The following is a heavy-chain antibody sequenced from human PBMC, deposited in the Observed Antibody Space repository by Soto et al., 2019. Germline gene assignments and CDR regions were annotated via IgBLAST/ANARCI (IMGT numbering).Heavy chain of an antibody. J-gene: IGHJ6*02. V-gene: IGHV3-30-3*01. CDR2: ISYDGSNK. CDR1: ELSSSNHA. D-gene: IGHD3-10*01. Sequence: PGGSLRLSCAASELSSSNHAMTWVRQAPGKGLEWVSVISYDGSNKYYADSVKGRSTISRDNAKNTLYLQMNSLRAEDTAVYYCARDLGVVRGVDPSYYYYGMDVWGQGTTVTVSS. CDR3: ARDLGVVRGVDPSYYYYGMDV.